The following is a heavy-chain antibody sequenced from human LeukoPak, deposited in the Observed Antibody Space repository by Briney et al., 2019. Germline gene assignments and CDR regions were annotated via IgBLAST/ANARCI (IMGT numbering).Heavy chain of an antibody. CDR1: GGPLSAYY. V-gene: IGHV4-59*01. CDR2: IYDTGNN. J-gene: IGHJ4*02. CDR3: ASGETGSALGGY. Sequence: SETLSLTCTVSGGPLSAYYWTWIRQPPGKGLEWIGYIYDTGNNNYNPSLKSRVTISVDTSKNQFSLKLTSVTAADTAVYYCASGETGSALGGYWGQGTLVTVSS. D-gene: IGHD1-1*01.